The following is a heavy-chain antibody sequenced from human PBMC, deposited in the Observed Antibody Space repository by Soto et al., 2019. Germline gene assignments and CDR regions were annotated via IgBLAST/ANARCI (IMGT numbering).Heavy chain of an antibody. J-gene: IGHJ5*02. Sequence: GGSLRLSCAASGFTFGSYSMNWVRQAPGKGLEWVSYISSSSSTIYYADSVKGRFTISRDNAKNSLYLQMNSLRAEDTAVYYCAREKIFGSPGWFDPWGQGTLVTVSS. V-gene: IGHV3-48*01. CDR1: GFTFGSYS. D-gene: IGHD3-3*01. CDR3: AREKIFGSPGWFDP. CDR2: ISSSSSTI.